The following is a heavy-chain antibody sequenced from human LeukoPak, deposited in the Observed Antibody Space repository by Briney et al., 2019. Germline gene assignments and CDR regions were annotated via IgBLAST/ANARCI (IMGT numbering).Heavy chain of an antibody. CDR2: ISAYNGKR. CDR1: GYTFTDFG. J-gene: IGHJ4*02. CDR3: ARDLGEDTPTIFFDF. V-gene: IGHV1-18*01. Sequence: ASVKVSCKASGYTFTDFGISWVRQAPGQGLEWMGWISAYNGKRKYAQNVQDRVTMTTDTSTSTAYMELRSLRSDDTAVYYCARDLGEDTPTIFFDFWGQGTLVTVSS. D-gene: IGHD3-3*01.